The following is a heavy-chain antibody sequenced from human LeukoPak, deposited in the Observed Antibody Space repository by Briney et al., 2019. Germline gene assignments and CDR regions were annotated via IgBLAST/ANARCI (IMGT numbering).Heavy chain of an antibody. Sequence: SETLSLTCTVSAGSINSYYWSWIRQPPGKGLEWLGYIDYSGSTNYNPSLKSRVTISVDMSRNQFSLQLCSVTAADTAFYYCARHIIYSKKPSFDHWGQGTLVTVSS. D-gene: IGHD4-11*01. J-gene: IGHJ4*02. CDR1: AGSINSYY. CDR3: ARHIIYSKKPSFDH. CDR2: IDYSGST. V-gene: IGHV4-59*13.